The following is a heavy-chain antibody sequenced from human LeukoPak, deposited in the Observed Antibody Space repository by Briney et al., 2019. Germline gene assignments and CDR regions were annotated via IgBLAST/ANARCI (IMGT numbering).Heavy chain of an antibody. CDR3: ARGREGRYFDWLLYYYYGMDV. Sequence: ASVKVSCKVSAYTLTELSMQWVRQAPGKGLEWMGGFDPEDGETIYAQKFQGRVTMTEDTSTDTAYMELSSLRSEDTAVYYCARGREGRYFDWLLYYYYGMDVWGRGTTVTVSS. J-gene: IGHJ6*02. CDR2: FDPEDGET. V-gene: IGHV1-24*01. CDR1: AYTLTELS. D-gene: IGHD3-9*01.